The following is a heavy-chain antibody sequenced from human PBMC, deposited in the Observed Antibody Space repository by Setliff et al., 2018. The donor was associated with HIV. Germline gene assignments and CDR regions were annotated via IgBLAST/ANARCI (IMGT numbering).Heavy chain of an antibody. CDR1: GGSISSTKW. D-gene: IGHD3-10*01. J-gene: IGHJ3*02. V-gene: IGHV4-4*02. Sequence: PSETLSLTCEVSGGSISSTKWWNWVRQPPGKGLEWIGETYQSGTTNYNPSLKSRVTMSVDTSNNHFSLDLSSVTAADTAVYYCARKSTLRYYYGSGSLDAFDIGGQGTKVTVS. CDR2: TYQSGTT. CDR3: ARKSTLRYYYGSGSLDAFDI.